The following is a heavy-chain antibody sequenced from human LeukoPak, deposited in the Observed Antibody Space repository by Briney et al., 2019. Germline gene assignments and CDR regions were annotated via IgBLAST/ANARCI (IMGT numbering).Heavy chain of an antibody. Sequence: ASVKVSCKASGYTFTGYYMHWVRQAPGQGLEWMGWINPNSGGTNYAQKFQGRVTMTRDTSISTAYMELSRLRSDDTAVYYCARGDITIFGVVIISPGLDYWGQGTLVTVSS. CDR1: GYTFTGYY. CDR2: INPNSGGT. D-gene: IGHD3-3*01. V-gene: IGHV1-2*02. CDR3: ARGDITIFGVVIISPGLDY. J-gene: IGHJ4*02.